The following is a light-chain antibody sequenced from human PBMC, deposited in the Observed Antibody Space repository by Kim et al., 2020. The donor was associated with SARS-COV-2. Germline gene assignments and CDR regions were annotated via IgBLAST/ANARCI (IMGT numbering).Light chain of an antibody. CDR3: EQYGSSTVT. CDR1: QSVSSSY. CDR2: GAS. J-gene: IGKJ2*01. V-gene: IGKV3-20*01. Sequence: EIVLTQSPGTLSLSPGERATLSCRASQSVSSSYLACYQQKPGQAPRLLIYGASSRATGIPDRFSGSGSGTDFTLTISRLEPEDFAVYYCEQYGSSTVTFGQGTKLEI.